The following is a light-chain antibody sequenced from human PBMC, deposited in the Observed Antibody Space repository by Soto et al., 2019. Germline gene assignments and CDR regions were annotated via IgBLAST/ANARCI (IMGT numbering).Light chain of an antibody. V-gene: IGKV3-15*01. J-gene: IGKJ2*01. Sequence: EIVMTQSPATLSVSPGERATLSSRASRRVNSNLAWYQQRPGQAPRLLIYGASTRATGVPARFSGSGSGTEFTLTLSSLQSEDFAVYYCQQYNNWPPRFTFGQGTKLEI. CDR2: GAS. CDR3: QQYNNWPPRFT. CDR1: RRVNSN.